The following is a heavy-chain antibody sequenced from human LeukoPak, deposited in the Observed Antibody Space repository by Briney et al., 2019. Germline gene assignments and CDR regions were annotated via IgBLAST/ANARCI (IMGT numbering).Heavy chain of an antibody. CDR1: GYTFTSYD. CDR2: MNPNSGNT. Sequence: RASVKVSCKASGYTFTSYDINWVRQATGQGLEWMRWMNPNSGNTGYAQKFQGRVTMTRNTSISTAYMELSSLRSEDTAVFFFQAGDGIRDFDWFRQRKYFQHWGQGTLVTVSS. V-gene: IGHV1-8*01. J-gene: IGHJ1*01. D-gene: IGHD3-9*01. CDR3: QAGDGIRDFDWFRQRKYFQH.